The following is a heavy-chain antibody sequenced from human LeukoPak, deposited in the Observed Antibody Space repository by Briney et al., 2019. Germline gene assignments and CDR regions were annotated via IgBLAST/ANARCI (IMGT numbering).Heavy chain of an antibody. D-gene: IGHD1-26*01. J-gene: IGHJ4*02. V-gene: IGHV1-2*02. Sequence: GASVKVSCKASGYTFTGYYMHWVRQAPGQGLEWMGWINPDSGGTNYAQKFQGRVTMTRDTSISTAYMELSRLRSDDTAVYYCARDEGIVGELDYWGQGTLVTVSS. CDR3: ARDEGIVGELDY. CDR1: GYTFTGYY. CDR2: INPDSGGT.